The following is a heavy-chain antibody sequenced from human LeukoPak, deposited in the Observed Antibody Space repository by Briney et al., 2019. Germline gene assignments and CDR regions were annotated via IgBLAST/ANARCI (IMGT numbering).Heavy chain of an antibody. CDR2: IIPIFGTA. CDR1: GGTFSSYA. D-gene: IGHD4-17*01. Sequence: SVKVSCKASGGTFSSYAISWVRQAPGQGLEWTGRIIPIFGTANYAQKFQGRVTITTDESTSTAYMELSSLRSEDTAVYYCARTGGGESDGDYDSDYYYYYMDVWGKGTTVTVSS. CDR3: ARTGGGESDGDYDSDYYYYYMDV. V-gene: IGHV1-69*05. J-gene: IGHJ6*03.